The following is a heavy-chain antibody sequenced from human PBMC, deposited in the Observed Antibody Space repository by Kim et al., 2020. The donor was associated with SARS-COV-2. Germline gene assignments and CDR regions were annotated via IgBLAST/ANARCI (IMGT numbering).Heavy chain of an antibody. CDR3: ARLKPGAGSGGYIAFDT. Sequence: SETLSLTCTVSGGSISSYYWNWIRQSPGKGLEWIGYIYYSGSTNYNPSLKSRVTISVDTSKNQFSLKLTSVTAADTAVYYCARLKPGAGSGGYIAFDTWG. J-gene: IGHJ3*02. V-gene: IGHV4-59*01. D-gene: IGHD3-10*01. CDR2: IYYSGST. CDR1: GGSISSYY.